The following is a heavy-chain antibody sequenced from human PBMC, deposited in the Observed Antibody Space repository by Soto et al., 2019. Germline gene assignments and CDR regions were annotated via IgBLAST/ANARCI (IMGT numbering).Heavy chain of an antibody. CDR2: ISSTTNYI. V-gene: IGHV3-21*04. Sequence: PGGSLRLSCAASGFTFTRYSMNWVRQAPGKGLEWVSSISSTTNYIYYGDSMKGRFTISRDNAKNSLYLQMNSLRAEDTAVFYCARGGLGPFYYDSSGPFDYWGQGTLVTVSS. CDR3: ARGGLGPFYYDSSGPFDY. CDR1: GFTFTRYS. D-gene: IGHD3-22*01. J-gene: IGHJ4*02.